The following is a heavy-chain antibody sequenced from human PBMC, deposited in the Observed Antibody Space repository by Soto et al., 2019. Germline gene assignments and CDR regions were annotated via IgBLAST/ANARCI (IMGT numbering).Heavy chain of an antibody. V-gene: IGHV3-48*02. CDR2: ISSSSMTI. D-gene: IGHD3-22*01. Sequence: GGSLRLSCAASGFSFRSYSMNWVRQAPGKGLEWISYISSSSMTIYYADSVKDRFIISRDNAKNSLYLQMKSLRDEETAVYYCARDGNYYDSSGFWPWGQGTMVTVSS. CDR1: GFSFRSYS. J-gene: IGHJ3*01. CDR3: ARDGNYYDSSGFWP.